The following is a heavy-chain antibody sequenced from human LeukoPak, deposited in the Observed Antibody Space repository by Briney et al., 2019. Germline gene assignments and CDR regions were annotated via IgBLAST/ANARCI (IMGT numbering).Heavy chain of an antibody. CDR1: GFTFSSYW. CDR3: AKGTSSWHEFDY. Sequence: SGGSLRLSCAASGFTFSSYWMSWVRQAPGKGLEWVANIKQDGSEKYYVDSVKGRFTISRDNAKNSLYLQMNSLRAEDTALYYCAKGTSSWHEFDYWGQGTLATVSS. V-gene: IGHV3-7*03. CDR2: IKQDGSEK. D-gene: IGHD6-13*01. J-gene: IGHJ4*02.